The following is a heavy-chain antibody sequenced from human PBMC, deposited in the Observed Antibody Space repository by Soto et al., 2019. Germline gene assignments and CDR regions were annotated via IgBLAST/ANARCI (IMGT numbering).Heavy chain of an antibody. J-gene: IGHJ2*01. CDR2: IWYDGSNK. D-gene: IGHD2-21*02. Sequence: QVQLVESGGGVVQPGRSLRLSCAASGFTFSSYGMHWVRQAPGKGLEWVAVIWYDGSNKYYADSVKGRFTISRDNSKNTLYLQMNSLRAEDTAVYYCARERNRDPSYWYFDLWGRGTLVTVSS. CDR3: ARERNRDPSYWYFDL. CDR1: GFTFSSYG. V-gene: IGHV3-33*01.